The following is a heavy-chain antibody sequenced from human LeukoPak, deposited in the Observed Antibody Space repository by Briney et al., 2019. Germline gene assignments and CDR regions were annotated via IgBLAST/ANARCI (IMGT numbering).Heavy chain of an antibody. Sequence: SETLSLTCAVYGGSFSGYYWSWIRQPPGKGLEWIGEINHSGSTNYNPSLKSRVTISVDTSKNQFSLKLSSVTAGDTAVYYCADSTALGTPFDYWGQGTLVTVSS. CDR2: INHSGST. V-gene: IGHV4-34*01. CDR3: ADSTALGTPFDY. J-gene: IGHJ4*02. D-gene: IGHD5-18*01. CDR1: GGSFSGYY.